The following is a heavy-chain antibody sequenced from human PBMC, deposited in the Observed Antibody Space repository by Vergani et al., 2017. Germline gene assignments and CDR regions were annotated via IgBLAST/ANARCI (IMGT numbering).Heavy chain of an antibody. CDR2: IYYSGGT. CDR3: RGGGGYCSSTSCYDWYFDL. Sequence: QVQLQESGPGLVKPSQTLSLTCTVSGGSISSGGYYWSWIRQHPGKGLEWIGYIYYSGGTYYNPSLKSRVTISVDTSKNQFSLRLSSVTAADTAVYCCRGGGGYCSSTSCYDWYFDLWGRGTLVTVSS. J-gene: IGHJ2*01. D-gene: IGHD2-2*01. CDR1: GGSISSGGYY. V-gene: IGHV4-31*03.